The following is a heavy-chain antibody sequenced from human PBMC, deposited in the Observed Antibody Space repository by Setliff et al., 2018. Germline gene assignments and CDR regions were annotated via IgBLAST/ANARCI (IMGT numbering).Heavy chain of an antibody. V-gene: IGHV4-59*01. J-gene: IGHJ4*02. CDR2: IFYSGSS. D-gene: IGHD4-17*01. Sequence: SETLSLTCTVSSVSIRSYYWSWIRQPPGKGLEWIGYIFYSGSSNYNPSLQSRVSISVDTSKNQLSLKLDSLTAADTAVYFCARLPRTVTHFDYWGQGALVTVSS. CDR1: SVSIRSYY. CDR3: ARLPRTVTHFDY.